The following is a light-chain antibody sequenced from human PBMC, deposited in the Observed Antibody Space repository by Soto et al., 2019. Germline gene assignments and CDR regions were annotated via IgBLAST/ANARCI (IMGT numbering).Light chain of an antibody. CDR3: SSYTTRTTLYV. CDR1: TSDIGGYEY. V-gene: IGLV2-14*01. J-gene: IGLJ1*01. Sequence: QSALTQPASVSGSPGQSLTISCTGTTSDIGGYEYVSWYQHHPGKAPKLIIFDVSNRPSGVSNRFSGSKSGNAASLTISGLHAEDEADYYCSSYTTRTTLYVFGTGSKLTVL. CDR2: DVS.